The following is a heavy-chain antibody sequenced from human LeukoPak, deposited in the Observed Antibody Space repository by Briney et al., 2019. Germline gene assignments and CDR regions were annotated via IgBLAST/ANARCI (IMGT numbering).Heavy chain of an antibody. CDR1: GFTFSSYS. J-gene: IGHJ4*02. Sequence: PGGSLRLSCAASGFTFSSYSMNWVRQAPGKGLEWVSSISSSSSYIYYADSVKGRFTISRDNAKNSLYLQMNSLRAEDTAVHYCARDILYCGGDCYFDYWGQGTLVTVSS. CDR2: ISSSSSYI. CDR3: ARDILYCGGDCYFDY. V-gene: IGHV3-21*01. D-gene: IGHD2-21*02.